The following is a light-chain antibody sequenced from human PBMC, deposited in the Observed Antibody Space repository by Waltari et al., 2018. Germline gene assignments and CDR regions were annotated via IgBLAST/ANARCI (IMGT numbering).Light chain of an antibody. Sequence: DIQVTQSRSTLSASVGDRVPITSRASQCISSWLAWYQQRPGRAPKLLIYNASSLENGVPSRFSGSGSGTEFTLTISSLHPDDFATYYWQGYNTYPYTFGQGTKLEI. CDR2: NAS. CDR1: QCISSW. J-gene: IGKJ2*01. V-gene: IGKV1-5*03. CDR3: QGYNTYPYT.